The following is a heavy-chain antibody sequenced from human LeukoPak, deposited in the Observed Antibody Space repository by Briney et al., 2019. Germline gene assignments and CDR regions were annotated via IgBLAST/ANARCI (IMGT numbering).Heavy chain of an antibody. D-gene: IGHD3-3*01. V-gene: IGHV1-24*01. CDR2: FDPEDGET. CDR3: ATPGVGLRFLEWLPHPFDY. CDR1: GYTLTELS. Sequence: ASVRVSCKVSGYTLTELSMHWVRQAPGKGLEWMGGFDPEDGETIYAQKFQGRGTMTEDTSTDAAYMELSSLRSEDTAVYYCATPGVGLRFLEWLPHPFDYWGQGTLVTVSS. J-gene: IGHJ4*02.